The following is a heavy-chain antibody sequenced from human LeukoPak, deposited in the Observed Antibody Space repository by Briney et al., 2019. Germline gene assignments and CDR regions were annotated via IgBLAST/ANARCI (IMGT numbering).Heavy chain of an antibody. CDR3: ARAGYCSGGSCYVNYYYYGMDV. CDR1: GGSISSYY. V-gene: IGHV4-59*01. D-gene: IGHD2-15*01. CDR2: IYYSGST. Sequence: PSETLSLTCTVSGGSISSYYWSWIRQPPGKGLEWIGYIYYSGSTNYNPSLKSRVTISVDTSKNQCPMKLSSVTAADTAVYYCARAGYCSGGSCYVNYYYYGMDVWGQGTTVTVSS. J-gene: IGHJ6*02.